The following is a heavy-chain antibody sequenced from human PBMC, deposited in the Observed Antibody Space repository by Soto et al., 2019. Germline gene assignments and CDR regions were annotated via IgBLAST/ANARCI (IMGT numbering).Heavy chain of an antibody. CDR2: ITGTTGNT. D-gene: IGHD2-15*01. J-gene: IGHJ4*02. CDR3: TKVTCQSCSGVTCSTFDY. V-gene: IGHV3-23*01. Sequence: EVQLLESGGDLVQPGGSLRLSCAASGFTFSGYAMNWVRQAPGKRLEWVSSITGTTGNTYYADSVKGRFTISRDNSKNKLYLQMSRLRDEQPAVYYCTKVTCQSCSGVTCSTFDYSGQGTLVPVSS. CDR1: GFTFSGYA.